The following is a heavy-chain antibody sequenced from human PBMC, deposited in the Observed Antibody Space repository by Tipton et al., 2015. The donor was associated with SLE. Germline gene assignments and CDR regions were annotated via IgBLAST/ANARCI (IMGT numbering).Heavy chain of an antibody. Sequence: TLSLTCTVSGDSITSITRTNWWSWVRQPPGKGLELIGEIFHSGSTNSRPSRKIRVIISVDKSKNQFSLKLTSVTAADTALYYCATGSRGVGFDVWGHGTTVIVSS. V-gene: IGHV4-4*02. J-gene: IGHJ6*02. CDR3: ATGSRGVGFDV. CDR1: GDSITSITRTNW. D-gene: IGHD3-10*01. CDR2: IFHSGST.